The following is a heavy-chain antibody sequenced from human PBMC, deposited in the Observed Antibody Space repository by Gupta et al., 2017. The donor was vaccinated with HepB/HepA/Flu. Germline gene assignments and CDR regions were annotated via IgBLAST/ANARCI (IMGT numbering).Heavy chain of an antibody. J-gene: IGHJ1*01. V-gene: IGHV1-8*01. Sequence: QVQLVQSGAEVKKPGASVKVSCKASGYTFTNYDITWVRQATGQGLEWMGWMNPKSGKTGFAQKFQGRVTMTRDTSITTAYLEVSSLTSEDTAVYYCARGLSAYSDDDYAFGGYWGQGTLVTVSS. CDR2: MNPKSGKT. D-gene: IGHD5-12*01. CDR1: GYTFTNYD. CDR3: ARGLSAYSDDDYAFGGY.